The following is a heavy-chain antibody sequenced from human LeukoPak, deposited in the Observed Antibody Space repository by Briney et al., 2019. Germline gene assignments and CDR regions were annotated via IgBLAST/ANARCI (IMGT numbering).Heavy chain of an antibody. CDR2: NSGSGGST. Sequence: GGSLRLSCAASGFTFSSYAMSWVRQAPGKGLEWVSANSGSGGSTYHADSVKGRFTISRDNSKNTLYLQMNSLRAEDTAVYYCAKDQDSSGHPWDFQHWGQGTLVTVSS. D-gene: IGHD3-22*01. CDR3: AKDQDSSGHPWDFQH. CDR1: GFTFSSYA. V-gene: IGHV3-23*01. J-gene: IGHJ1*01.